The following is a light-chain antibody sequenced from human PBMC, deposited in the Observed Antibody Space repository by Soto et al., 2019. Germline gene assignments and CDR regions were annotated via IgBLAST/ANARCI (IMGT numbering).Light chain of an antibody. Sequence: DIPLTQSPSFLSASVGDRITITCRASQGISSNLVWYQQKPGKAPKVLIYAASTLQSGVPSRFSGSGSGTEFTLAISILQPEDFATYYCQHLNNYPISFGQGTRLEMK. J-gene: IGKJ5*01. CDR1: QGISSN. CDR3: QHLNNYPIS. V-gene: IGKV1-9*01. CDR2: AAS.